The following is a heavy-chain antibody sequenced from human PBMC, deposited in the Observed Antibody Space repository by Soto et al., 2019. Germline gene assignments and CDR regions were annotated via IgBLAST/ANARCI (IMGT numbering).Heavy chain of an antibody. J-gene: IGHJ6*03. V-gene: IGHV4-59*08. CDR2: IYYSGST. Sequence: SETLSLTCTVSGGSISSYYWSWIRQPPGKGLEWIGYIYYSGSTNYNPSLKSRVTISVDTSKNQFSLKLSSVTAADTAVHYCAGGNDYDYYYMDVWGKGTTVNVSS. CDR1: GGSISSYY. D-gene: IGHD1-1*01. CDR3: AGGNDYDYYYMDV.